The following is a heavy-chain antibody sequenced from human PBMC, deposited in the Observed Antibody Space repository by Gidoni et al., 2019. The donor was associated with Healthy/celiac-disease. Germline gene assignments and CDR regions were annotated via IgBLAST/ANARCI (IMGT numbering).Heavy chain of an antibody. Sequence: QVQLQQWGAGLLKPSEPLSLTCAVYGGSFSGYYWSWIRQPPGKGLEWIGEINHSGSTNYNPSLKSRVTISVDTSKNQFSLKLSSVTAADTAVYYCARGRLRLTYYDSSGYDYWGQGTLVTVSS. V-gene: IGHV4-34*01. CDR1: GGSFSGYY. CDR3: ARGRLRLTYYDSSGYDY. J-gene: IGHJ4*02. D-gene: IGHD3-22*01. CDR2: INHSGST.